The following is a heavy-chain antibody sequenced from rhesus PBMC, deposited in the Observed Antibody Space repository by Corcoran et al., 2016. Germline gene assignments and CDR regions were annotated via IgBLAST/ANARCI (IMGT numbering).Heavy chain of an antibody. CDR2: IIGSTGGT. J-gene: IGHJ4*01. V-gene: IGHV4-65*01. CDR1: GASVSNNDW. CDR3: ARDWDGGNLDY. Sequence: QVQLQESGPGLVKPSETLSLTCGVSGASVSNNDWWTWVRQPPGKGLEWIGYIIGSTGGTKYNPCRKCRVTIATDTSKTQFSLTLGAVTAAETAVYYWARDWDGGNLDYWGQGVLVTGSP. D-gene: IGHD6-25*01.